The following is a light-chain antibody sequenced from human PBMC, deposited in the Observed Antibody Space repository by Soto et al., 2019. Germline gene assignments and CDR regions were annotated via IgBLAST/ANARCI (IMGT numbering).Light chain of an antibody. V-gene: IGKV3-11*01. CDR3: QQRSNCLT. CDR2: DAS. Sequence: EIVLTQSPATLSLSPGERATLSCRASQSVSSYLAWYQQKPGQAPRLLIYDASNRATGIPARFSGSGSGTDFTLTISSLEHKDFAVYYCQQRSNCLTFGGGTKVEIK. J-gene: IGKJ4*01. CDR1: QSVSSY.